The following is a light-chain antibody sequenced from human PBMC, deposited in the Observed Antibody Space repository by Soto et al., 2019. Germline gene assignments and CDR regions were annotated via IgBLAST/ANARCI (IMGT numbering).Light chain of an antibody. CDR3: ISYAGSNLLYV. CDR2: EVS. J-gene: IGLJ1*01. CDR1: SRDVGGYNY. Sequence: QSVLTQPPSPSGSPGQSVTISCTGTSRDVGGYNYVSWYQQHPGKAPKLMIYEVSKRPSGVPDRFSGSKSGNTASLTVSGLQAEDEADYYCISYAGSNLLYVFGTGTKVTVL. V-gene: IGLV2-8*01.